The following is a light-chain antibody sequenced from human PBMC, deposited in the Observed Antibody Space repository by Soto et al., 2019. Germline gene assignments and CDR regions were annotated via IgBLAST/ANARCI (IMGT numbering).Light chain of an antibody. V-gene: IGKV1-5*03. CDR2: AAS. J-gene: IGKJ2*01. CDR1: QSISSW. CDR3: QQYNDSFPYT. Sequence: DIQMTQSPSTLSASVGDRVTITCRASQSISSWLAWYQQKPGTAPKLLLYAASTLESGVPSRFTGIRSGTEFTLSVSSLQPDDFATYYCQQYNDSFPYTFGQGTKLEIK.